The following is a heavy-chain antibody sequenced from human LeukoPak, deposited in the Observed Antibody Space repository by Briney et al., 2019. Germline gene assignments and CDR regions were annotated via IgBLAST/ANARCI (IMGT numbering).Heavy chain of an antibody. CDR1: GGSISISNYY. J-gene: IGHJ6*03. D-gene: IGHD4-17*01. Sequence: PSETLSLTCTVSGGSISISNYYWGWIRQPPGKGLEWIGSMSYSGSTYYNPSLKSRVTISVDTSKNQFSLKLSSVTAADTAVYYCARRRGGDYGMYYYYYMDVWGKGTTVTVSS. CDR2: MSYSGST. CDR3: ARRRGGDYGMYYYYYMDV. V-gene: IGHV4-39*01.